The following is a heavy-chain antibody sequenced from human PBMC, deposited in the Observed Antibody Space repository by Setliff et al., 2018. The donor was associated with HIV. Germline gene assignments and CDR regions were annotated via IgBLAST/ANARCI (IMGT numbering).Heavy chain of an antibody. V-gene: IGHV3-7*01. Sequence: GGSLRLSCTASGFTFSNYWIIWVRQAPGKGLEWVTNISPDGRQKGYVDSVRGRFTISRDNSKNTLYLQMNSLRVVDTAVYFCAKNLYRSPWSPLDYWGQGALVTVSS. CDR1: GFTFSNYW. J-gene: IGHJ4*02. CDR2: ISPDGRQK. CDR3: AKNLYRSPWSPLDY. D-gene: IGHD6-19*01.